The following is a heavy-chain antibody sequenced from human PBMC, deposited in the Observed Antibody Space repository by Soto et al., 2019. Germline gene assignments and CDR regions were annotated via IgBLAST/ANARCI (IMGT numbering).Heavy chain of an antibody. CDR2: IYHSGST. CDR3: ASTTVTTFFDY. D-gene: IGHD4-17*01. CDR1: GGSISSYY. J-gene: IGHJ4*02. V-gene: IGHV4-59*12. Sequence: PSETLSLTCTVSGGSISSYYWSWIRQPPGKGLEWIGYIYHSGSTYYNPSLKSRVTISVDRSKNQFSLKLSSVTAADTAVYYCASTTVTTFFDYWGQGTLVTVSS.